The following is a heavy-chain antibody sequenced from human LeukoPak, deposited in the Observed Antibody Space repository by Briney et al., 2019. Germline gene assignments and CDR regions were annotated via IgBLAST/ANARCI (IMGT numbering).Heavy chain of an antibody. D-gene: IGHD1-26*01. Sequence: SVKVSCNASGGTFSSYAISWVRQAPGQGLEWMGRIIPILGIANYAQKFQGRVTITADKSTSTAYMELSSLRSEDTAVYYCASYSGSYGTGYFDYWGQGTLVTVSS. CDR2: IIPILGIA. V-gene: IGHV1-69*04. J-gene: IGHJ4*02. CDR3: ASYSGSYGTGYFDY. CDR1: GGTFSSYA.